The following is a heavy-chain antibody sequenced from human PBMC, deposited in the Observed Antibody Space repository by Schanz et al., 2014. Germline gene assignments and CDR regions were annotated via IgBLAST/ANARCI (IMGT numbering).Heavy chain of an antibody. CDR3: AKGRFGELSAFDI. CDR1: GFTFSSYG. Sequence: EVQLLESGGGLVQPGGSLRLSCAASGFTFSSYGMHWVRQAPGKGLEWVSAISGSGGDTYYADSVKGRFTISRDNSKNTLYLQMNSLRAEDTAVYYCAKGRFGELSAFDIWGQGTMVTVSS. CDR2: ISGSGGDT. D-gene: IGHD3-10*01. J-gene: IGHJ3*02. V-gene: IGHV3-23*01.